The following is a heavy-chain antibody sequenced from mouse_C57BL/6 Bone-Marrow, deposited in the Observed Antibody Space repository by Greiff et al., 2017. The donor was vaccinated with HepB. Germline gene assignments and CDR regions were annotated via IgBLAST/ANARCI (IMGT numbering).Heavy chain of an antibody. CDR1: GYTFTDYY. CDR3: AKGVTTVVPYAMDY. Sequence: EVKLQESGPVLVKPGASVKMSCKASGYTFTDYYMNWVKQSHGKSLEWIGVINPYNGGTSYNQKFKGKATLTVDKSSSTAYMELNSLTSEDSAVYYCAKGVTTVVPYAMDYWGQGTSVTVSS. CDR2: INPYNGGT. D-gene: IGHD1-1*01. J-gene: IGHJ4*01. V-gene: IGHV1-19*01.